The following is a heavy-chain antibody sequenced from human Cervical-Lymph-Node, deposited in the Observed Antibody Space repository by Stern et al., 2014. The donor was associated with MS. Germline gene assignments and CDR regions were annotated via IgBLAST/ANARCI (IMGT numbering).Heavy chain of an antibody. CDR3: ARSPATPSGYDRFDY. J-gene: IGHJ4*02. CDR1: GYLFDDYW. V-gene: IGHV5-51*03. Sequence: VQLVQSGAEVKKPGESLKISCEASGYLFDDYWIGWGRQMSGRGLELVAIIFPRDSNTRYSPSVQGQVTISADKSISTAYLQWSSLKPSNTAMYYCARSPATPSGYDRFDYWGQGALVTVSS. D-gene: IGHD5-12*01. CDR2: IFPRDSNT.